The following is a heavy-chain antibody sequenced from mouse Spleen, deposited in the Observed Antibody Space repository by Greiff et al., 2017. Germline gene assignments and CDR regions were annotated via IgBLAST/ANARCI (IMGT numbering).Heavy chain of an antibody. V-gene: IGHV5-12*01. CDR2: ISNGGGST. Sequence: EVMLVESGGGLVQPGGSLKLSCAASGFTFSDYYMYWVRQTPEKRLEWVAYISNGGGSTYYPDTVKGRFTISRDNAKNTLYLQMSRLKSEDTAMYYCARQVITTDMDYWGQGTSVTVSS. CDR1: GFTFSDYY. D-gene: IGHD1-1*01. J-gene: IGHJ4*01. CDR3: ARQVITTDMDY.